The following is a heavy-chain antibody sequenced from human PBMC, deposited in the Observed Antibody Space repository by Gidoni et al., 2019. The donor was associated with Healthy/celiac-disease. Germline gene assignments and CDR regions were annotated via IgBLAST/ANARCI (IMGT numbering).Heavy chain of an antibody. J-gene: IGHJ5*02. CDR3: AKGEGIGYCSGGSCPGWFDP. Sequence: QVQLVESGGGVVQPGRSLRLSCAASGFTLSSYGIPWVRQAPGKGLEWVAVISYDGSNKYYADSVKGRFTISRDNSKNTLYLQMNSLRAEDTAVYYCAKGEGIGYCSGGSCPGWFDPWGQGTLVNVSS. V-gene: IGHV3-30*18. D-gene: IGHD2-15*01. CDR2: ISYDGSNK. CDR1: GFTLSSYG.